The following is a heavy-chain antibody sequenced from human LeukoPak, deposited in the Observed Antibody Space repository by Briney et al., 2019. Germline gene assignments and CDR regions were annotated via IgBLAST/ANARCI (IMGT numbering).Heavy chain of an antibody. Sequence: GGSLRLSCAVSGFTFSSYRMSWVRQAPGKGLEWVSSISTSSSSKYYADSVKGRFTVSRDNAKNSLDLQMNSLRAKDTAVYYCARWDDLFLIDFWGQGTLVTVSS. D-gene: IGHD3-9*01. CDR3: ARWDDLFLIDF. CDR1: GFTFSSYR. J-gene: IGHJ4*02. CDR2: ISTSSSSK. V-gene: IGHV3-21*01.